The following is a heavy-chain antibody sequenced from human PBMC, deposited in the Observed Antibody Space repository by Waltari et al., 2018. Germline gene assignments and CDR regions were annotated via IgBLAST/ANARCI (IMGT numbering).Heavy chain of an antibody. J-gene: IGHJ4*02. V-gene: IGHV3-23*01. CDR2: ISGSGGST. Sequence: EVQLLESGGGLVQTGGYLSLACAASGFIISPHDMSWVRQAPGKGLEWVATISGSGGSTYYADSVKGRFTISRDNSKNTLYLQMNSLRAEDTAVYYCAARTGSGYYTFDYWGQGTLVTVSS. D-gene: IGHD3-22*01. CDR1: GFIISPHD. CDR3: AARTGSGYYTFDY.